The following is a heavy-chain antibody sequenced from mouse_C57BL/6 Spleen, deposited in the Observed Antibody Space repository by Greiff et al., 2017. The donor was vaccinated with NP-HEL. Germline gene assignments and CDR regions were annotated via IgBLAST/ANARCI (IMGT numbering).Heavy chain of an antibody. J-gene: IGHJ4*01. CDR1: GYTFTSYW. CDR3: ARSVIYYGSREAMDY. V-gene: IGHV1-53*01. Sequence: QVQLQQSGTELVKPGASVKLSCKASGYTFTSYWMHWVKQRPGQGLEWIGNINPSNGGTNYNEKFKSKATLTVDKSSSTAYMQLSSLTSEDSAVYYCARSVIYYGSREAMDYWGQGTSVTVSS. CDR2: INPSNGGT. D-gene: IGHD1-1*01.